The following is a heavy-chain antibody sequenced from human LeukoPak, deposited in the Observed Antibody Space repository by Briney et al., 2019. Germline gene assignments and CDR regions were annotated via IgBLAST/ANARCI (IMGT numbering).Heavy chain of an antibody. V-gene: IGHV1-8*01. CDR2: MNPNGGNT. D-gene: IGHD1-26*01. CDR1: GYTFTSYD. CDR3: AREWELLIWFDP. J-gene: IGHJ5*02. Sequence: GASVKVSCKASGYTFTSYDINWVRQAPGQGLEWMGWMNPNGGNTGYAQKFQGRVTMTRNTSISTAYMELSSLRSEDTAVYYCAREWELLIWFDPWGQGTLVTVSS.